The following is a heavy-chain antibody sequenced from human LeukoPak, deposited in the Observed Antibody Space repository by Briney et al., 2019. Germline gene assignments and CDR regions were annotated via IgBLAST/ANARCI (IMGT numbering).Heavy chain of an antibody. V-gene: IGHV3-30*07. CDR1: GFTFSMYA. CDR3: ARVGTIGY. J-gene: IGHJ4*02. CDR2: ISYDGSNA. D-gene: IGHD2-2*01. Sequence: HPGRSLRLSCAASGFTFSMYALHWVRQAPGKGLEWVALISYDGSNADYVDSVKGRFTISRDNAKNTLYLQMNSLRAEDTAVYYCARVGTIGYWGQGTLVTVSS.